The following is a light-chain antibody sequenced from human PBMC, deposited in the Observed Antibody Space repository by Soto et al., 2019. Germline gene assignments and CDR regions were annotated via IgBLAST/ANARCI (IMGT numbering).Light chain of an antibody. J-gene: IGLJ3*02. Sequence: QSALTQPPSASGSPGQSVTISCTGTSSDVGGYNYVSWYQQHPGKAPKLMIYEVTKRPSGVPDRFSGSKSGNTASLTVSGLQTEDEADYYCRSYAGGKSWVFGGGTQLTVL. CDR3: RSYAGGKSWV. V-gene: IGLV2-8*01. CDR2: EVT. CDR1: SSDVGGYNY.